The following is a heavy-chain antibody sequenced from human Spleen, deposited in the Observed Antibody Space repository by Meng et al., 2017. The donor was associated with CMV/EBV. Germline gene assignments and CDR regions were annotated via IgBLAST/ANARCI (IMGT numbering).Heavy chain of an antibody. J-gene: IGHJ4*02. CDR2: IYSGGSST. V-gene: IGHV3-23*03. D-gene: IGHD5-12*01. CDR1: GFTFSGYA. Sequence: GGSLRLSCAASGFTFSGYAMSWVRQAPGKGLEWVSVIYSGGSSTYYADSVKGRFTISRDNSKNTLYLQMNSLRAEDTAVYYCARGIVATRRGVFYFDYWGQGTLVTVSS. CDR3: ARGIVATRRGVFYFDY.